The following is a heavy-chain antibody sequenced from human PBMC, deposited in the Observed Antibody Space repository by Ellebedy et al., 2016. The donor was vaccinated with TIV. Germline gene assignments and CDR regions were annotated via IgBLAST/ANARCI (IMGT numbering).Heavy chain of an antibody. CDR3: ARYNGPGGWFDP. CDR2: IYHSGST. Sequence: MPSETLSLTFAVSGGSISSSNWWSWVRQPPGKGLEWIGEIYHSGSTNYNPSLKSRVTISVDKSKNQFSLKLSAVTAADTAVYYCARYNGPGGWFDPWGQGTLVTVSS. V-gene: IGHV4-4*02. J-gene: IGHJ5*02. CDR1: GGSISSSNW. D-gene: IGHD2-8*01.